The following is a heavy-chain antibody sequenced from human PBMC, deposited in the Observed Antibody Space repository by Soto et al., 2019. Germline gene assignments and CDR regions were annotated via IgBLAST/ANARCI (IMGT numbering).Heavy chain of an antibody. J-gene: IGHJ4*02. CDR3: AKDRGGFARGWEYYDF. Sequence: GGTLRLSCAASGFAFSSYTMSWVRQTPGKGLEWVSSISASGGSTYYGDSLKGRFTISRDNSKNTLNLHIKSLGVEDSAVYYCAKDRGGFARGWEYYDFWGQGTQVTVSS. CDR1: GFAFSSYT. V-gene: IGHV3-23*01. CDR2: ISASGGST. D-gene: IGHD6-19*01.